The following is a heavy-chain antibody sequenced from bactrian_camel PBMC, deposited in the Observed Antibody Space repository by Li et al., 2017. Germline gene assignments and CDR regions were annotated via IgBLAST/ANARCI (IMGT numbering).Heavy chain of an antibody. Sequence: HVQLVESGGGSVQAGGSLRLTCAASGFTGYCMGWFRQAPGKEREGVARIGVTGETVYPDSVKGRFTISRDRAKNTLYLQMNSLKPEDTAMYYCAAEPTACWNFFEYLPPSGYSGQGTQVTVS. D-gene: IGHD1*01. CDR1: GFTGYC. J-gene: IGHJ4*01. V-gene: IGHV3S55*01. CDR2: IGVTGET.